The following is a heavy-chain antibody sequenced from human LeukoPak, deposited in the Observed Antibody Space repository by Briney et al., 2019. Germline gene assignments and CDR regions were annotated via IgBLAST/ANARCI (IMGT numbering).Heavy chain of an antibody. D-gene: IGHD6-19*01. Sequence: ASVKVSCKASGYTFTSYGISWVRQAPGQGLEWMGWISAYNGNTNYAQKLQGRATMTTDTSTSTAYMELRSLRSDDTAVYYCARDPSGIAVAVFDYWGQGTLVTVSS. J-gene: IGHJ4*02. CDR2: ISAYNGNT. V-gene: IGHV1-18*01. CDR1: GYTFTSYG. CDR3: ARDPSGIAVAVFDY.